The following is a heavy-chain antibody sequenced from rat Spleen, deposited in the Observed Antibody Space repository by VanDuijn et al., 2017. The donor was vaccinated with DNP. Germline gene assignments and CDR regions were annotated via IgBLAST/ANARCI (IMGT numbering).Heavy chain of an antibody. D-gene: IGHD1-10*01. CDR1: GFTFSDYN. V-gene: IGHV5-7*01. J-gene: IGHJ2*01. CDR2: ISYDGYST. Sequence: EVQLVESGGGLVQPGRSLKLSCAASGFTFSDYNMAWVRQAPKKGLEWVATISYDGYSTYYRDSVNGRFTISRDNAKSTLYLQMDSLRSEDTATYYCSRKGIYNNYFDYWGQGVMVTVSS. CDR3: SRKGIYNNYFDY.